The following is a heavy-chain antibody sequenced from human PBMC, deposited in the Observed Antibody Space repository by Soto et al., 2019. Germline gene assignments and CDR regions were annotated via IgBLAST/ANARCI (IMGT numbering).Heavy chain of an antibody. V-gene: IGHV4-34*01. J-gene: IGHJ4*02. Sequence: SETLSLTCAVYGGSFSAYYWGWVRQPPGKGLEWIGEINHSGSTNYNPSLKSRVNISVDTSKKQFSLKLSSVTAADTAVYYCARDLDGDYFDYWGQGTLVTVSS. CDR1: GGSFSAYY. CDR3: ARDLDGDYFDY. CDR2: INHSGST. D-gene: IGHD4-17*01.